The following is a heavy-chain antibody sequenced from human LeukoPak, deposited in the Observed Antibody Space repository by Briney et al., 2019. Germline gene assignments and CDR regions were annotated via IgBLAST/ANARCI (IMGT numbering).Heavy chain of an antibody. CDR1: GFTFSGSA. CDR2: IRSKANSYAT. D-gene: IGHD1-1*01. CDR3: TMTTTGY. Sequence: GGSLKLSCAASGFTFSGSATHWVRQASGKGLEWVGRIRSKANSYATAYAASVKGRFTISRDDSKNTAYLQMNSLKTEDTAVYYCTMTTTGYWGQGTLVTVSS. V-gene: IGHV3-73*01. J-gene: IGHJ4*02.